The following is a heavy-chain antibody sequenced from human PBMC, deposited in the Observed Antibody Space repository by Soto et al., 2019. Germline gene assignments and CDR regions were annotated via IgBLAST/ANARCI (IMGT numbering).Heavy chain of an antibody. CDR2: VNPSGGHT. V-gene: IGHV1-46*01. CDR1: GDTFTDYY. D-gene: IGHD2-21*02. Sequence: ASVKVSCKASGDTFTDYYIHWVRQAPGQGLEWMGTVNPSGGHTTYAQHFLGRVTVTRDTSTSTLYMELTSLTSDDTAIYYCARGGHVVVVTAALDYWGQGTLVTAPQ. J-gene: IGHJ4*02. CDR3: ARGGHVVVVTAALDY.